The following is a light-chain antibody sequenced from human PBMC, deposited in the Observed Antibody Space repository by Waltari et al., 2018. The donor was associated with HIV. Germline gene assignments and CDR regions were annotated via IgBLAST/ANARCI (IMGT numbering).Light chain of an antibody. J-gene: IGLJ2*01. CDR1: SSDVGVYNF. Sequence: QSALTQPRSVSGSPGQSVTIACTGTSSDVGVYNFVPWYHQHPGKAPNSMIYDVSKRPSGVPDRFSGSKSGNTASLTISGLQAEDEADYYCCSYAGSYPVVFGGGTKLTVL. V-gene: IGLV2-11*01. CDR3: CSYAGSYPVV. CDR2: DVS.